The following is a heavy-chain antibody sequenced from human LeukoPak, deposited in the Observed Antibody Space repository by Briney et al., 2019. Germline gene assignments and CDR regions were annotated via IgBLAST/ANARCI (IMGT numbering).Heavy chain of an antibody. CDR1: GFTFSSYS. V-gene: IGHV3-21*01. D-gene: IGHD6-19*01. Sequence: GGSLRLSCAASGFTFSSYSMNWVRQAPGKGLEWVSSISSSSSYIYYADSVKGRFTISRDNAKNSLYLQMNSLRAEDTAVYYCARAPEQWLVPAEVDYWGQGTLVTVSS. J-gene: IGHJ4*02. CDR2: ISSSSSYI. CDR3: ARAPEQWLVPAEVDY.